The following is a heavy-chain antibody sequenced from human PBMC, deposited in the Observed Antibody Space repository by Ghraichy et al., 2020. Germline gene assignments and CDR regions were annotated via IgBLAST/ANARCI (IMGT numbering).Heavy chain of an antibody. Sequence: LSLTCAASGFTFSSYEMNWVRQAPGKGLEWVSYISSSGSTIYYADSVKGRFTISRDNAKNSLYLQMNSLRAEDTAVYYCARETGAAAALNYYYYGMDVWGQGTTVTVSS. CDR1: GFTFSSYE. V-gene: IGHV3-48*03. J-gene: IGHJ6*02. CDR3: ARETGAAAALNYYYYGMDV. CDR2: ISSSGSTI. D-gene: IGHD6-13*01.